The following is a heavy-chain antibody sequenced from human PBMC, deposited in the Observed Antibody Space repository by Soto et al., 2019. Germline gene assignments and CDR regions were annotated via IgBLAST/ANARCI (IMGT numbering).Heavy chain of an antibody. CDR1: GYTFTSYY. CDR2: INPSGGST. Sequence: GASVKVSCKASGYTFTSYYMHWVRQAPGQGLEWMGIINPSGGSTSYAQKFQGRVTMTRDTSTSTVYMELSSLRSEDTAVYYCARDRSEEYYGSGSPYYYYGMDVWGQGTTVTVSS. V-gene: IGHV1-46*03. CDR3: ARDRSEEYYGSGSPYYYYGMDV. J-gene: IGHJ6*02. D-gene: IGHD3-10*01.